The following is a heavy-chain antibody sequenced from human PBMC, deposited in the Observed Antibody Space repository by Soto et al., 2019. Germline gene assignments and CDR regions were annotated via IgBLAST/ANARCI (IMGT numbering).Heavy chain of an antibody. V-gene: IGHV4-31*03. CDR1: GGSISSGGYY. CDR2: IYYSGST. Sequence: QVQLQESGPGLVKPSQTLSLTCTVSGGSISSGGYYWSWIRQHPGKGLEWIGYIYYSGSTYYNPSLECRVIMSVDTSKNQFSLKLSSVTAADTAVYYCASQNYCGSGRGAFDIWGQGTMVTVSS. CDR3: ASQNYCGSGRGAFDI. D-gene: IGHD3-10*01. J-gene: IGHJ3*02.